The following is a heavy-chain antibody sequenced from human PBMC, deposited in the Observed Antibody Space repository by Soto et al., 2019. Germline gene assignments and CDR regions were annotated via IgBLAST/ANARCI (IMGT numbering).Heavy chain of an antibody. D-gene: IGHD2-2*01. CDR3: ASGDIVLVPAANRDYYYGMDV. CDR1: GGTFSSYA. J-gene: IGHJ6*02. CDR2: IIPIFGTA. V-gene: IGHV1-69*13. Sequence: ASVKVSCKASGGTFSSYAISWVRQAPGQGLEWMGGIIPIFGTANYAQKFQGRVTITADETTSTAYMELSSLRSEDTAVYYCASGDIVLVPAANRDYYYGMDVWGQGTTVTVSS.